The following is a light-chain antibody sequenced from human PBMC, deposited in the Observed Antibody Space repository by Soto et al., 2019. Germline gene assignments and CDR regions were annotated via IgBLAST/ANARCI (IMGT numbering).Light chain of an antibody. CDR1: QSISSY. Sequence: DIQMTQSPSSLSASLGDRVTITCRASQSISSYLIWYQQKPGKAPKLLIYAASSLQSGVPSRFSGSGSGTDFTLTISSLQPEDFATYYCQQSYSTLYTFGQGTKLEIK. CDR2: AAS. J-gene: IGKJ2*01. V-gene: IGKV1-39*01. CDR3: QQSYSTLYT.